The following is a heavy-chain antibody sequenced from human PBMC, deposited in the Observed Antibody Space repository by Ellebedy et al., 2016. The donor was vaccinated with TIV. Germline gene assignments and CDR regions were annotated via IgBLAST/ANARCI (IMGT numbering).Heavy chain of an antibody. Sequence: GESLKISCAASGFTFSSYAMSWVRQAPGKGLEWVSAISGSGGSTYYADSVKGRFTISRDNAKNTLYLQMNSLRAEDTAVYYCAREKGYCSGGSCLESLGYWGQGTLVTVSS. J-gene: IGHJ4*02. CDR1: GFTFSSYA. CDR3: AREKGYCSGGSCLESLGY. V-gene: IGHV3-23*01. D-gene: IGHD2-15*01. CDR2: ISGSGGST.